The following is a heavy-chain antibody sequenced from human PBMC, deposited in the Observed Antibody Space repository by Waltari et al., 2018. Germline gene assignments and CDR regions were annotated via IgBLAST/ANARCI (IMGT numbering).Heavy chain of an antibody. CDR1: GDSISSGYY. D-gene: IGHD2-8*02. CDR2: VYLSGST. Sequence: QVQLQESGPGLVKPSATLSLPCAVSGDSISSGYYWGWIRQPPGKGREWIGNVYLSGSTYYYPSLKSQVTISVDTSNNQFSLKLSPVTAADTAVFYCARRTRVTADAFDIWGQGTMVTVSS. J-gene: IGHJ3*02. CDR3: ARRTRVTADAFDI. V-gene: IGHV4-38-2*01.